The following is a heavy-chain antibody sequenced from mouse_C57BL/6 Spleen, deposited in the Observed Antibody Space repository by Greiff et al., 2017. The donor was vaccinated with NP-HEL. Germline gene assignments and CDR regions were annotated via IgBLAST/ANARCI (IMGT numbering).Heavy chain of an antibody. CDR2: ISSGSSTI. D-gene: IGHD3-2*02. CDR1: GFTFSDYG. Sequence: EVQVVESGGGLVKPGGSLKLSCAASGFTFSDYGMHWVRQAPEKGLEWVAYISSGSSTIYYADTVKGRFTISRDNAKNTLFLQMTSLRSEDTAMYYCARDAQATYAMDYWGQGTSVTVSS. J-gene: IGHJ4*01. V-gene: IGHV5-17*01. CDR3: ARDAQATYAMDY.